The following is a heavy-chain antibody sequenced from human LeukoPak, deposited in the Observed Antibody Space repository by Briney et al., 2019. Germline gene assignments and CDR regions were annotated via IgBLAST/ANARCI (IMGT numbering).Heavy chain of an antibody. Sequence: ASVKVSCKASGYTFTSYDINWVRQATGQGLEWMGWMNPNSGNTGYAHTFQGRVTMTRNTSISTAYMELSSLRAEDTAVDDCARRVYGGTRRRDYYYYGMDVWGQGTTVTVTS. D-gene: IGHD4-23*01. J-gene: IGHJ6*02. V-gene: IGHV1-8*01. CDR2: MNPNSGNT. CDR1: GYTFTSYD. CDR3: ARRVYGGTRRRDYYYYGMDV.